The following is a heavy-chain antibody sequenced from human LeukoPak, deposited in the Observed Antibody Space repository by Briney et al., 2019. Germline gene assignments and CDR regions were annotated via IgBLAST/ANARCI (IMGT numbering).Heavy chain of an antibody. CDR3: ARTLRSEYYFDY. CDR1: GFTFSSYW. Sequence: GGCLRLSCAAPGFTFSSYWMHWVRQAPGRGLVWVSRINSDGSSTSYADPVKGRFTISRDNAKNTLYLQMNSLRAEDTAVFYCARTLRSEYYFDYWGQGALVTVSS. V-gene: IGHV3-74*01. J-gene: IGHJ4*02. CDR2: INSDGSST. D-gene: IGHD2/OR15-2a*01.